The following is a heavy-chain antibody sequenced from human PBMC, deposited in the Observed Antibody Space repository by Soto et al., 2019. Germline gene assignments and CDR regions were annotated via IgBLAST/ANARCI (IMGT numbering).Heavy chain of an antibody. D-gene: IGHD2-2*01. CDR3: ARGPVVVVPDDMFTRHNWFDP. CDR1: GGTFRTYS. V-gene: IGHV1-69*02. CDR2: INPMLDIA. J-gene: IGHJ5*02. Sequence: QVQLVQSGAEVRAPGYSVKVSCKASGGTFRTYSITWVRQAPGQGLEWMGMINPMLDIANYEQKFQGRVTITADKLTIISYMELISLRSEVTALYYCARGPVVVVPDDMFTRHNWFDPWGQGTRVTVSP.